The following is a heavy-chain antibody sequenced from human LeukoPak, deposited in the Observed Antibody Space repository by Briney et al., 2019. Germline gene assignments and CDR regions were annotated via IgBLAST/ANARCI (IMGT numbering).Heavy chain of an antibody. CDR2: IIPILGIA. CDR1: GGTFSSYA. Sequence: SVKVSCKASGGTFSSYAISWVRQAPGQGLVWMGRIIPILGIANYAQKFQGRVTITADKSTSTAYMELSSLRSEDTAVYYCARARVITHDFEYWGQGTLVTVSS. J-gene: IGHJ4*02. D-gene: IGHD4-17*01. V-gene: IGHV1-69*04. CDR3: ARARVITHDFEY.